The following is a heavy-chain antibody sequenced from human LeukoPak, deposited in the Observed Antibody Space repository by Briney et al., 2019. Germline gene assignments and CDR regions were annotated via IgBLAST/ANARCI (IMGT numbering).Heavy chain of an antibody. CDR2: ISYSGTP. J-gene: IGHJ4*02. CDR1: GGSINTANYY. CDR3: ARDRYGDFDDY. D-gene: IGHD4-17*01. Sequence: SQTLSLTCNVSGGSINTANYYWTWIRQPPGKGLEWIGYISYSGTPYYNPSLNSRVTISLDTSKNQFSLRLNSVTAADTAMYYCARDRYGDFDDYWGREPWSPSP. V-gene: IGHV4-30-4*08.